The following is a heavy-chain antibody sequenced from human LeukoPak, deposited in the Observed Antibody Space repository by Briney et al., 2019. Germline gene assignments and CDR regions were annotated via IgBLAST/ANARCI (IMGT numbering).Heavy chain of an antibody. Sequence: SETLSLTCTVSGGSISSYYWSWIRKPPGKGLEWIGYIYYSGSTNYNPSLKSRVTISVDTSKNQFSLKLSSVTAADTAVYYCARAWELDIFDYWGQGTLVTVSS. CDR1: GGSISSYY. CDR2: IYYSGST. V-gene: IGHV4-59*12. CDR3: ARAWELDIFDY. D-gene: IGHD1-26*01. J-gene: IGHJ4*02.